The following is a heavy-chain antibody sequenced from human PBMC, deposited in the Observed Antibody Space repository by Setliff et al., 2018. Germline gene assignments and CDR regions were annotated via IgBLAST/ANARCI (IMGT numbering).Heavy chain of an antibody. D-gene: IGHD3-3*01. CDR3: ARDRFYNSWSGTSITAPHDAFDI. CDR1: GGTFSSYG. Sequence: SVKVSCKASGGTFSSYGISWVRQAPGQGLEWMGGTIPMFGTTNYAQKFQGRVTMTSDTSTNTVYLEVSSLRSEDTAVYFCARDRFYNSWSGTSITAPHDAFDIWGQGTMVTVSS. CDR2: TIPMFGTT. J-gene: IGHJ3*02. V-gene: IGHV1-69*05.